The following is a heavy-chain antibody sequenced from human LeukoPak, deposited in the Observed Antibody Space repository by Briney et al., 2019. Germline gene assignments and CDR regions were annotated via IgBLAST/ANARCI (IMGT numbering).Heavy chain of an antibody. J-gene: IGHJ4*02. CDR1: GYTFTSYY. D-gene: IGHD6-13*01. CDR3: ARDYSTGGGGIAAAGTARY. V-gene: IGHV1-46*01. Sequence: ASVKVSCKASGYTFTSYYMHWVRQAPGQGLEWMGIINPSGGSTSYAQKFRGRVTMTRDTSTSTVYMELSSLRSEDTAVYYCARDYSTGGGGIAAAGTARYWGQGTLVTVSS. CDR2: INPSGGST.